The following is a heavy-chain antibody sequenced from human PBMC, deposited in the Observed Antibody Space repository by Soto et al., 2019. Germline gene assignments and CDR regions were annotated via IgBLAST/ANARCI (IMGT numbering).Heavy chain of an antibody. CDR2: ISYDGSNK. D-gene: IGHD2-15*01. J-gene: IGHJ4*02. V-gene: IGHV3-30-3*01. CDR1: GFTFSSYA. CDR3: ARDRGYCSGGSCYSGKFDH. Sequence: QVQLVESGGGVVQPGRSLRLSCAASGFTFSSYAMHWVRQAPGKGLEWVAVISYDGSNKYYADSVKGRFTISRDNSKNTLYLQMNSLRAEDTAVYYCARDRGYCSGGSCYSGKFDHWGQGTLVTVSS.